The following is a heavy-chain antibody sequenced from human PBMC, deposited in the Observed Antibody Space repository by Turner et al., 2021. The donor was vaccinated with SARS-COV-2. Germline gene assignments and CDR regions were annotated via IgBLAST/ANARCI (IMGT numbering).Heavy chain of an antibody. CDR3: VRPACSSTACYFYFDS. V-gene: IGHV4-39*01. CDR2: IYYSGST. Sequence: QLQLQESGPGLVKPSETLSLSCTVSGGSISSSYYYWGWIRQPPGKGLEWIGSIYYSGSTYYNPSLKSRVTISVDTSKNQFSLKLNSVTAADTAVYYCVRPACSSTACYFYFDSWGQGILVTVSS. D-gene: IGHD2-2*01. J-gene: IGHJ4*02. CDR1: GGSISSSYYY.